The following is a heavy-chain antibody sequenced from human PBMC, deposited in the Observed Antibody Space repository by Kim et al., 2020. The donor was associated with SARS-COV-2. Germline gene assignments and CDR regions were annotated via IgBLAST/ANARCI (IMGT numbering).Heavy chain of an antibody. CDR3: ARGRGGITMIVVVITAAEYYFDS. CDR2: IDQSGST. CDR1: GESFSGYQ. D-gene: IGHD3-22*01. Sequence: SETLSLTCAVYGESFSGYQWSWIRQSPGKGLEWIGEIDQSGSTNYNPSLKSRVTISADTTKNQFALKLSSVTAADTAVYYCARGRGGITMIVVVITAAEYYFDSGGQGTPVTAS. J-gene: IGHJ4*02. V-gene: IGHV4-34*01.